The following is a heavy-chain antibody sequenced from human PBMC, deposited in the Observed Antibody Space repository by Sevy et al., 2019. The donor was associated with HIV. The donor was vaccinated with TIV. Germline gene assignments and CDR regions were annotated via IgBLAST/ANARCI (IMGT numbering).Heavy chain of an antibody. D-gene: IGHD3-22*01. CDR1: GYTLTELS. CDR3: ATTKDYYDSSGYPFDY. J-gene: IGHJ4*02. V-gene: IGHV1-24*01. Sequence: ASVKVSCKVSGYTLTELSMHLVRQAPGKGLEWMGTFDPEDDETIYAQKFQGRVTMTEDTSTDTAYMELSSLRSEDTAVYYCATTKDYYDSSGYPFDYWGQGTLVTVSS. CDR2: FDPEDDET.